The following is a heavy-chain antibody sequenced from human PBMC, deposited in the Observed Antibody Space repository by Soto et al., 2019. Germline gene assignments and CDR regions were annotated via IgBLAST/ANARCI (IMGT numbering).Heavy chain of an antibody. CDR3: ARANNEDYDILTGYYRWYFDY. CDR2: IIPIFGTA. J-gene: IGHJ4*02. Sequence: SVKVSCKASGGTFSSYAISWVRQAPGQGLEWMGGIIPIFGTANYAQKFQGRVTITADESTSTAYMELSSLRSEDTAVYYCARANNEDYDILTGYYRWYFDYWGQGTLVTVSS. V-gene: IGHV1-69*13. D-gene: IGHD3-9*01. CDR1: GGTFSSYA.